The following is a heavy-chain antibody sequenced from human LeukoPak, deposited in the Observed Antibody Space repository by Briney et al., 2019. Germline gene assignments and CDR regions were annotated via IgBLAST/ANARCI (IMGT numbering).Heavy chain of an antibody. Sequence: TSETLSLTCTVSGGSINTNNYYWGWIRQPPGKGLEWIGSLHYTGTTYYNPSLKSRLTISVDTSKNQFSPKLSSVTAADTAVYYCARRNYYGSGSYYPWGQGTLVTVSS. D-gene: IGHD3-10*01. J-gene: IGHJ5*02. CDR3: ARRNYYGSGSYYP. CDR2: LHYTGTT. CDR1: GGSINTNNYY. V-gene: IGHV4-39*01.